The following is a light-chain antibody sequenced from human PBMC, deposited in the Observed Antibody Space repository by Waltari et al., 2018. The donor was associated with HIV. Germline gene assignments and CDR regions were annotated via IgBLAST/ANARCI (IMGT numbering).Light chain of an antibody. CDR2: GAA. V-gene: IGLV1-40*01. Sequence: QSVLTQPPSVSASPGQRFTITCTGNISNIWAGYDVPWYYQHHGTSPKLLLYGAANRPSGVPARFSGPTSGTSASLAITGLRAEDECDYYCQAYDRSLSGVIFGGGTKLTVL. CDR1: ISNIWAGYD. CDR3: QAYDRSLSGVI. J-gene: IGLJ2*01.